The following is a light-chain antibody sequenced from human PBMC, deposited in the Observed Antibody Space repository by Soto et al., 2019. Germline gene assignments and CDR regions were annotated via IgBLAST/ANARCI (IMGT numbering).Light chain of an antibody. Sequence: QSALTQPASVSGAPGQSITISCTGTSSDVGGYNYVSWYQQHPGKAPKLMTYEVSNRPSGVSNRFSGSKSGNTASLTISGLQAYDEADYYCSSYTSSSTVVFGGGTKLTVL. J-gene: IGLJ2*01. CDR3: SSYTSSSTVV. CDR2: EVS. CDR1: SSDVGGYNY. V-gene: IGLV2-14*01.